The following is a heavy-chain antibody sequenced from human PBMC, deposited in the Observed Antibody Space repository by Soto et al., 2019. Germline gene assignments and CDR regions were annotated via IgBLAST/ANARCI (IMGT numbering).Heavy chain of an antibody. V-gene: IGHV4-59*01. CDR1: GGSISSYY. D-gene: IGHD2-15*01. CDR3: ARTLGYCSGGSCYQEYYYYYMDV. Sequence: SETLSLTCTVSGGSISSYYWSWIRQPPGKGLEWIGYIYYSGSTNYNPSLKSRVTISVDTSKNQFSLKLSSVTAADTAVYYCARTLGYCSGGSCYQEYYYYYMDVWGKGTTVTVSS. J-gene: IGHJ6*03. CDR2: IYYSGST.